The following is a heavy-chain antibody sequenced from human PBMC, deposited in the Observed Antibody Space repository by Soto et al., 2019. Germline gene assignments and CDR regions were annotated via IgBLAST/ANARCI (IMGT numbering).Heavy chain of an antibody. V-gene: IGHV3-11*01. CDR3: ARVAHSYYYYYYYMDV. CDR2: ISSSGSTI. Sequence: QVQLVESGGGLVKPGGTLRHSCAATGFTFSDYYMSWIRQAPGKGLEWVSYISSSGSTIYYADSVKGRFTISRDNAKNSLYLQINSLRAEDTAVYYCARVAHSYYYYYYYMDVWGKGTTVTVSS. J-gene: IGHJ6*03. CDR1: GFTFSDYY.